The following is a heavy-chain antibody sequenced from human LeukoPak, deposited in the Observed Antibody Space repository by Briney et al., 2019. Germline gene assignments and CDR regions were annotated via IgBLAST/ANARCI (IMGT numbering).Heavy chain of an antibody. Sequence: GGSLRLSCAATGFTFSNYAISWVRQAPAKGLEWVSSISDSGTITYHADSVKGRFTISRDNSKNTLYLQMNSLRAEDTAVYYCARGPETWQAGWGQPTLVTVSS. V-gene: IGHV3-23*01. CDR1: GFTFSNYA. J-gene: IGHJ4*02. CDR3: ARGPETWQAG. CDR2: ISDSGTIT.